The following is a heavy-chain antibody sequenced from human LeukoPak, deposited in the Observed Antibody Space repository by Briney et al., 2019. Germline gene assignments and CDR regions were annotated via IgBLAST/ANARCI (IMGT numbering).Heavy chain of an antibody. V-gene: IGHV4-61*02. Sequence: SQTLSLTCTVSGGSISSGSYYWNWIRQPAGKGLEWIGRIYRSGTTNYNPSLKSRVTISVDTSKNQFSLKLSSVTAADTAVYYCARDGFYGSGSYFDYWGQGTLVTVSS. CDR1: GGSISSGSYY. D-gene: IGHD3-10*01. CDR2: IYRSGTT. J-gene: IGHJ4*02. CDR3: ARDGFYGSGSYFDY.